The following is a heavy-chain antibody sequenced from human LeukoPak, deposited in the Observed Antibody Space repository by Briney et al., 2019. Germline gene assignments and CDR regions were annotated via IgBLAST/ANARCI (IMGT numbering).Heavy chain of an antibody. J-gene: IGHJ3*02. Sequence: PGRSLRLSCAVSGLTFRNYGMHWVRQAPGRGLEWVAIIWYDGSQKYYIDSVKGRFTISRDDSKNTLYLQMDSLIAEDTAVYYCARAPSYYDFWSGYRSDAFDIWGQGTMVTVSS. D-gene: IGHD3-3*01. V-gene: IGHV3-33*01. CDR3: ARAPSYYDFWSGYRSDAFDI. CDR2: IWYDGSQK. CDR1: GLTFRNYG.